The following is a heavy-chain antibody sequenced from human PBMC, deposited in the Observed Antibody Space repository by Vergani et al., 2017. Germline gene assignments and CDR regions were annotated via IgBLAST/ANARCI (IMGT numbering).Heavy chain of an antibody. J-gene: IGHJ4*02. V-gene: IGHV4-39*07. CDR1: GGSISSSSYY. CDR2: IYYSGST. CDR3: ARGLNYYDSSGYYSFFDY. Sequence: QLQLKESGPGLVKPSETLSLTCTVSGGSISSSSYYWGWIRQPPGKGLEWIGSIYYSGSTYYNPSLKSRVTISVDTSKNQFSLKLSSVTAADTAVYYCARGLNYYDSSGYYSFFDYWGQGTLVTVSS. D-gene: IGHD3-22*01.